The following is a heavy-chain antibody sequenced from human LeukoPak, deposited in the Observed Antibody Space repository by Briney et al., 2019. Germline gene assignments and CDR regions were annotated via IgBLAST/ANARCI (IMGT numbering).Heavy chain of an antibody. J-gene: IGHJ4*02. CDR1: GGSISSNSYY. V-gene: IGHV4-39*01. CDR3: ARTRYYYNSRSYGAPYYFDY. Sequence: PSETLSLTCAVSGGSISSNSYYWGWLRQPPGKGLEWIGSIYYSGSTYYNPSLKSRVTISVDTSKNQFPLKLSPVTAADTAVYYCARTRYYYNSRSYGAPYYFDYWGQGTLVTVSS. D-gene: IGHD3-10*01. CDR2: IYYSGST.